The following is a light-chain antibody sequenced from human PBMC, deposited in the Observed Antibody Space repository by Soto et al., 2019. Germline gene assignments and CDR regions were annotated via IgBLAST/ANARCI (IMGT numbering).Light chain of an antibody. CDR2: GSS. CDR3: QQYGRSPPYT. V-gene: IGKV3-20*01. Sequence: EVVLTQSPGTLSLSPGERATLSCRASQSVSNNYLAWYQQKPGQSPKLLIFGSSDRATGIPDRFSGSGSGTDFTLTISSLEPEDVAVYYCQQYGRSPPYTFGQGTKLEIK. CDR1: QSVSNNY. J-gene: IGKJ2*01.